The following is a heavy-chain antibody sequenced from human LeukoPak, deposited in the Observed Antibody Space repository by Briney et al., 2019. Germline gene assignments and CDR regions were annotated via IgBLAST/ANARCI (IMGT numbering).Heavy chain of an antibody. CDR2: ISAYNGNT. V-gene: IGHV1-18*01. CDR1: GYTFTSYG. Sequence: ASVKVSCKASGYTFTSYGISWVRQAPGQGLEWMGWISAYNGNTNYAQKLQGRLTMTTDTSTSTAYMELRSLRSDDTAVYYCARIAVDIVATGCAFDIWGQGTMVTVSS. CDR3: ARIAVDIVATGCAFDI. J-gene: IGHJ3*02. D-gene: IGHD5-12*01.